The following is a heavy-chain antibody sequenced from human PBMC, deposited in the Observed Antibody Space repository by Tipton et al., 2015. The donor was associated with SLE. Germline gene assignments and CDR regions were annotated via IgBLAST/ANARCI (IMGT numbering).Heavy chain of an antibody. D-gene: IGHD2-21*02. CDR3: ARYVPGVTHFVY. J-gene: IGHJ4*02. Sequence: TLSLTCTVSGGSISSHYWRWIRQPPGKGLEWIGYIYYSGTTNYNPSLKSRVTISVDTSKNQFSLKLSSVTAAESAVYYCARYVPGVTHFVYWGQGTLVT. V-gene: IGHV4-59*08. CDR2: IYYSGTT. CDR1: GGSISSHY.